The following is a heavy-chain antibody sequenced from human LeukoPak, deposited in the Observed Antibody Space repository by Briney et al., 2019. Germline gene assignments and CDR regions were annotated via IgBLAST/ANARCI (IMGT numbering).Heavy chain of an antibody. J-gene: IGHJ5*02. Sequence: GASVKVSSKASGGTFSSYAISWVRQAPGQGLEWMGRIIPILGIANYAQKFQGRVTITADKSTSTAYMELSSLRSEDTAVYYCARAVENCSGGSCPTWGQGTLVTVSS. CDR2: IIPILGIA. CDR1: GGTFSSYA. CDR3: ARAVENCSGGSCPT. D-gene: IGHD2-15*01. V-gene: IGHV1-69*04.